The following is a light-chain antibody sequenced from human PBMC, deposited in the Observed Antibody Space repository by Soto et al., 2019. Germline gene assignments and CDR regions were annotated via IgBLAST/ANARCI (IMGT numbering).Light chain of an antibody. CDR3: QEYNDNWA. Sequence: MHITQTPSTLSASVGDRVTITCRASQSISSWLAWYQQKPGKAPKLLIYKASTLESGVPSRFSGSGSGTEFTLAISSLPTDDSATYYCQEYNDNWAFGQGTKVDIK. V-gene: IGKV1-5*03. J-gene: IGKJ1*01. CDR2: KAS. CDR1: QSISSW.